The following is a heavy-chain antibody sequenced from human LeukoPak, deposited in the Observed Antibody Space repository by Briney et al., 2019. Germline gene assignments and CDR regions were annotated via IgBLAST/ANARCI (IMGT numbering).Heavy chain of an antibody. CDR2: ISTDNGNT. CDR1: GSSFPSYG. V-gene: IGHV1-18*01. CDR3: ARGYSYGYGPLDY. J-gene: IGHJ4*02. Sequence: ASVKVSCKASGSSFPSYGINWVRQAPGQGLELMGWISTDNGNTDYAHNLQGRGTMTTDTSTSTAYMELRSLRSDDTAVYYCARGYSYGYGPLDYWGQGTLVTVSS. D-gene: IGHD5-18*01.